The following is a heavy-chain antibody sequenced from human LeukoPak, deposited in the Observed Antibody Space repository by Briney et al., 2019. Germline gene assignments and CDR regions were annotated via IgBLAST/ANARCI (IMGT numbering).Heavy chain of an antibody. CDR2: INHSGST. CDR3: ARGKPASLYYYYYYMDV. V-gene: IGHV4-34*01. Sequence: SETLSLTCAVYGGSFSGYYWSWIRQPPGKGLEWIGEINHSGSTNYNPSLKSRVTISVDTSKNQFSLKLSSVTAADTAVYYCARGKPASLYYYYYYMDVWGKGTTVTVSS. CDR1: GGSFSGYY. J-gene: IGHJ6*03.